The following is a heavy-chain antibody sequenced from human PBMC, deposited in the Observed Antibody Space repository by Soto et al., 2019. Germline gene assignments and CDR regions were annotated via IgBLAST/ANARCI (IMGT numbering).Heavy chain of an antibody. CDR3: ARGGGLRTSD. J-gene: IGHJ4*02. Sequence: QVQLQQWGAGLLKPSETLSLTCAVYGGSFSGYYWSWIHQPPGKGLEWIGEINHSGSTNYNPSLKSRVTISVDTSKNQFSLKLSSVTAADTAVYYCARGGGLRTSDWGQGTLVTVSS. D-gene: IGHD5-12*01. V-gene: IGHV4-34*01. CDR2: INHSGST. CDR1: GGSFSGYY.